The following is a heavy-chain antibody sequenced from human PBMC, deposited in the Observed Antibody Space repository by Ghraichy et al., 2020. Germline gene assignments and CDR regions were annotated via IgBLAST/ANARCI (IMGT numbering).Heavy chain of an antibody. CDR1: GFTFKTAW. Sequence: LSLTCVASGFTFKTAWMSWVRQAPGKGLEWIGRIRSRSDGGTIDYAAPVQGRFTISRDDSKNTVYLEMNSLRTEDTAIYYCNRAIRINYYYYYVVDVWGQGTTVTVSS. CDR3: NRAIRINYYYYYVVDV. V-gene: IGHV3-15*01. J-gene: IGHJ6*02. CDR2: IRSRSDGGTI.